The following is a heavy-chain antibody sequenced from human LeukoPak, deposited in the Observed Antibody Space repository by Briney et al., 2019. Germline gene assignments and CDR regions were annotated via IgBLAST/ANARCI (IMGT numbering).Heavy chain of an antibody. J-gene: IGHJ4*02. CDR3: ARRRDYFDY. CDR2: ISTTGSSGSTI. V-gene: IGHV3-11*01. CDR1: AFTFSDYY. Sequence: GGSLRLSCAASAFTFSDYYMTWIRQAPGKGLEWVSYISTTGSSGSTIYYADSVKGRFTISRDNANNSLYLQMNNLRAEDTAVYYCARRRDYFDYWGQGTLVTVSS.